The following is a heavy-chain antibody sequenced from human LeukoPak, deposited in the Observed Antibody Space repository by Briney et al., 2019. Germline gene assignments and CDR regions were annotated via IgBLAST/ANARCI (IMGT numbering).Heavy chain of an antibody. CDR1: GFTVSSNY. CDR2: IYSGGST. V-gene: IGHV3-66*01. CDR3: ARDSGDGDYTPDMDV. Sequence: GGSLRLSCAASGFTVSSNYMSWVRQAPGKGLEWVSVIYSGGSTYYADSVKGRFTISRDNSKNTLYLQMNSLRAEDTAVYYCARDSGDGDYTPDMDVWGRGTTVIVSS. J-gene: IGHJ6*03. D-gene: IGHD2-21*02.